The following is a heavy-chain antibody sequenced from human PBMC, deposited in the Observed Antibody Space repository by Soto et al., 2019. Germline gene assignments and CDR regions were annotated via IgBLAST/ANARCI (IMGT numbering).Heavy chain of an antibody. CDR3: ARVSIAVDPSWYLGL. D-gene: IGHD6-19*01. CDR2: ISYDGSNK. Sequence: QVQLVESGGGVVQPGRSLRLSCAASGFTFSSYAMHWVRQAPGKGLEWVAVISYDGSNKYYADSVKGRFTISRDNSKNTLYLQMISLRVEDMAVYDCARVSIAVDPSWYLGLWGRGTLVTVSS. J-gene: IGHJ2*01. CDR1: GFTFSSYA. V-gene: IGHV3-30-3*01.